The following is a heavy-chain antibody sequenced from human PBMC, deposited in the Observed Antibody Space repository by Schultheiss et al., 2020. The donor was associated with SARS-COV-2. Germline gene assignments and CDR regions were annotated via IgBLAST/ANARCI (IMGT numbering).Heavy chain of an antibody. Sequence: SETLSLTCAVYGGSFSDYYWSWIRQPPGKGLEWIGEINHSGSTNYNPSLKSRVTISVDTSKNQFSLKLSSVTAADTAVYYCARHGRGSNWFDPWGQGTLVTVSS. V-gene: IGHV4-34*01. CDR3: ARHGRGSNWFDP. D-gene: IGHD1-26*01. CDR2: INHSGST. J-gene: IGHJ5*02. CDR1: GGSFSDYY.